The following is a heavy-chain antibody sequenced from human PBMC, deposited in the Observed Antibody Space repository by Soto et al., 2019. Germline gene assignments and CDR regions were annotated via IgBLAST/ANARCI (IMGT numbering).Heavy chain of an antibody. CDR3: AKPGAGSSWYFDS. D-gene: IGHD6-13*01. Sequence: QVQLVESGGGVVQPGRTLRLSCAASGFAFSNYGMHWVRQAPDKGLEWVAVLSSDGSNRYYAESVKGRFSISRDKSKNTLYLQMTSLRAEDTAVYYCAKPGAGSSWYFDSWGQGTLVTVSS. CDR1: GFAFSNYG. CDR2: LSSDGSNR. J-gene: IGHJ4*02. V-gene: IGHV3-30*18.